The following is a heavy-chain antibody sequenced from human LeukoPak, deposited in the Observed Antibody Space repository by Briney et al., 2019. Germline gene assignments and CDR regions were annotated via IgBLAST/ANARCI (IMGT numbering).Heavy chain of an antibody. CDR2: IYTSGST. Sequence: SETLSLTCTVSGGSISSYYWSWIRQPPGEGLEWIGYIYTSGSTNYNPSLKSRVTISVDTSKNQFSLKLSSVTAADTAVYYCARAYNGGNAIDYWGQGTLVTVSS. CDR1: GGSISSYY. V-gene: IGHV4-4*09. D-gene: IGHD4-23*01. J-gene: IGHJ4*02. CDR3: ARAYNGGNAIDY.